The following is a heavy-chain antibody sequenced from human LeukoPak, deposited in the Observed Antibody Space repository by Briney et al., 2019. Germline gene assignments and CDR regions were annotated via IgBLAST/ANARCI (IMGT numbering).Heavy chain of an antibody. J-gene: IGHJ4*02. CDR1: GGTFSSYA. D-gene: IGHD4-23*01. Sequence: SVEVSCKASGGTFSSYAISWVRQAPGQGLEWMGGIIPIFGTANYAQKFQGRVTITADESTSTAYMELSSLRSEDTAVYYCARESENVTTVVMWGQGTLVTVSS. CDR3: ARESENVTTVVM. CDR2: IIPIFGTA. V-gene: IGHV1-69*01.